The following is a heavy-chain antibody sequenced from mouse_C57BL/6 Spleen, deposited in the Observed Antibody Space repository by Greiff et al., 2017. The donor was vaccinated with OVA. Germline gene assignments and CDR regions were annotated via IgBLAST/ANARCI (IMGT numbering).Heavy chain of an antibody. CDR2: IDPEDGDT. CDR1: GFNIKDYY. J-gene: IGHJ3*01. D-gene: IGHD1-1*01. Sequence: EVQLQQSGAELVRPGASVKLSCTASGFNIKDYYMHWVKQRPEQGLEWIGRIDPEDGDTEYAPKFKGKATMTADTSSNTAYLQLSILTSEDTAVYYCTTSFHYYGSSSFAYWGQGTLVTVSA. V-gene: IGHV14-1*01. CDR3: TTSFHYYGSSSFAY.